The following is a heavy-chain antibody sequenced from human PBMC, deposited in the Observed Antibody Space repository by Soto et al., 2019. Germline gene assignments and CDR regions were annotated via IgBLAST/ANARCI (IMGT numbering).Heavy chain of an antibody. V-gene: IGHV1-58*01. CDR3: ATRIGNIGWYWLDT. CDR1: GFTFSSSA. Sequence: QMHLVQSGPEVKRPGTALKVSCKASGFTFSSSAVQWVRQARGQPLEWIGWIVLGNGNTNYAQKFQQRVTITRDMSTRTAYMEVRSLTYEDTAVYYCATRIGNIGWYWLDTWGQGTLVTVSS. D-gene: IGHD6-19*01. J-gene: IGHJ5*02. CDR2: IVLGNGNT.